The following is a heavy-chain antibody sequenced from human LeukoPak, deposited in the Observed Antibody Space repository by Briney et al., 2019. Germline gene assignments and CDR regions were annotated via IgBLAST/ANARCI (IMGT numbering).Heavy chain of an antibody. Sequence: GGSLRLSCVPSGFSLNPYWIRLLRQAPGKGLVWVSRIKSDGSRTDYADSVKGRFTISRDNAKNTLFLQMNSLRVEDTAVYYCARGTYDNDRTTYYYQFDDCCQGTLVTVSS. CDR1: GFSLNPYW. CDR3: ARGTYDNDRTTYYYQFDD. J-gene: IGHJ4*02. V-gene: IGHV3-74*01. CDR2: IKSDGSRT. D-gene: IGHD3-22*01.